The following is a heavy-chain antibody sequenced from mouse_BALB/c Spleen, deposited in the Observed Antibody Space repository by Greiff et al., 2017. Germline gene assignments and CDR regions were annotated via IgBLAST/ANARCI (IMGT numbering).Heavy chain of an antibody. CDR2: ISSGSSTI. J-gene: IGHJ4*01. V-gene: IGHV5-17*02. CDR1: GFTFSSFG. CDR3: ARNRYDYAMDY. D-gene: IGHD2-14*01. Sequence: EVKVVESGGGLVQPGGSRKLSCAASGFTFSSFGMHWVRQAPEKGLEWVAYISSGSSTIYYADTVKGRFTISRDNPKNTLFLQMTSLRSEDTAMYYCARNRYDYAMDYWGQGTSVTVSS.